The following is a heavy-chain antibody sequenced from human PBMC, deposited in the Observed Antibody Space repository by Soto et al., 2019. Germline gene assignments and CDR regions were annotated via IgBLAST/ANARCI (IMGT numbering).Heavy chain of an antibody. D-gene: IGHD5-12*01. V-gene: IGHV3-66*01. CDR1: GFTVISNN. Sequence: PGGSLRLSCATSGFTVISNNMSWVLQAPGKGLEWVSVIYSGGSTYYADSVKGRFTISRDNSKNTLYLQMNSLRAEDTAVYYCARGRKDGYTTFYCYGMDVWGQGTTGTGSS. CDR2: IYSGGST. J-gene: IGHJ6*02. CDR3: ARGRKDGYTTFYCYGMDV.